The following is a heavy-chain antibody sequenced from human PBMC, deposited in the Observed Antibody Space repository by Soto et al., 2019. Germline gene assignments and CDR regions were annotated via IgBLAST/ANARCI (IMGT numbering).Heavy chain of an antibody. J-gene: IGHJ1*01. CDR1: GGSISSGGYY. CDR2: IYYSGST. CDR3: ARQYSSSWRGYFQH. D-gene: IGHD6-13*01. Sequence: QVQLQESGPGLVKPSQTLSLTCTVSGGSISSGGYYWSWIRQHPGKGLEWIGYIYYSGSTYYNPSLKSRVTQSVDTSKNQFSLKLSSVTAADTAVYYCARQYSSSWRGYFQHWGQGTLVTVSS. V-gene: IGHV4-31*03.